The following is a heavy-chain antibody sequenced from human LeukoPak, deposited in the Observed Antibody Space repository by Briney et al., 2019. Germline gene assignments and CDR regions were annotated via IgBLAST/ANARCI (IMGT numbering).Heavy chain of an antibody. Sequence: GASVKVSCKASGGTFNNYAITWVRQAPGQGLEWMGIINPSGGSTSYAQKFQGRVTMTRDTSTSTVYMELSSLRSEDTAVYYCARDLGTGTTRGYFDYWGQGTLVTVSS. V-gene: IGHV1-46*02. J-gene: IGHJ4*02. CDR3: ARDLGTGTTRGYFDY. D-gene: IGHD1-1*01. CDR2: INPSGGST. CDR1: GGTFNNYA.